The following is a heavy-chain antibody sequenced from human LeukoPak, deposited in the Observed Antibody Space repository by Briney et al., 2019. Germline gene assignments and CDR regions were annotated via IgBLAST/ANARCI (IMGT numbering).Heavy chain of an antibody. CDR2: IYHSGST. J-gene: IGHJ4*02. CDR1: GDSISSSNW. V-gene: IGHV4-4*02. D-gene: IGHD5-12*01. CDR3: ASRYSGYDNFDY. Sequence: PSEALSLTCAVSGDSISSSNWWSWVRQPPGKGLEWIGEIYHSGSTNYNPSLKSRVTISVDKSKNQFSLRLTSVTAADTAVYYCASRYSGYDNFDYWGQGTLVTVSS.